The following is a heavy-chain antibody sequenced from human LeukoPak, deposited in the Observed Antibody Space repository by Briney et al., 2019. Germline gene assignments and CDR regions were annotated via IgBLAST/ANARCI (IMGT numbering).Heavy chain of an antibody. CDR1: GFTFSNYE. J-gene: IGHJ4*02. V-gene: IGHV3-48*03. CDR2: ISSSGRNI. D-gene: IGHD5-18*01. Sequence: GGSLRLSCAASGFTFSNYEFNWVRQAPGKGLEWVSYISSSGRNIYYADSVKGRFTISRDNAKNSLYLQMNSLRAEDTAVYYCARDLVQLWSKDYWGQGTLVSVSS. CDR3: ARDLVQLWSKDY.